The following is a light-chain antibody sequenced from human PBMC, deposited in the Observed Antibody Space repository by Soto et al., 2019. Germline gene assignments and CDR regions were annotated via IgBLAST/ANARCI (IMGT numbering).Light chain of an antibody. Sequence: QSALTQPASVSGSPGQSITISCTGTSSYVGGYNYGSWYQQHPGKGPKLLIFEVSNRPSGISTRFSGSKSGNTASLTISGLQAEDEADYYCSSYTISSAQEVVFGGGTNVTV. CDR2: EVS. V-gene: IGLV2-14*01. CDR3: SSYTISSAQEVV. J-gene: IGLJ2*01. CDR1: SSYVGGYNY.